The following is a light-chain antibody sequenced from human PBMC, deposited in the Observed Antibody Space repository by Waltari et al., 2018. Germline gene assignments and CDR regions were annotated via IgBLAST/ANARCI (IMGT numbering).Light chain of an antibody. CDR3: HQRSNWPIT. Sequence: EIVLTQSPATLSLSPWERATLSCRASQSVSSYLVWYQQKPGQTPRLLIYGASNRATGIPARFSGSGSGTDFTLTISSLESEDFAVYYCHQRSNWPITFGQGTRLEIK. J-gene: IGKJ5*01. V-gene: IGKV3-11*01. CDR2: GAS. CDR1: QSVSSY.